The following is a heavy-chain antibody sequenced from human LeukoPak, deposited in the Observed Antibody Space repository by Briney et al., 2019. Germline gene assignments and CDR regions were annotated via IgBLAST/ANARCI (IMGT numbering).Heavy chain of an antibody. CDR1: GFTFDDYG. Sequence: AGGSLRLSCAASGFTFDDYGMSWVRQAPGKGLEWVSGINWNGGSTGYADSVKGRFTISRDNAKNSLYLQMNSLRAEDTAVYYCARDQTSGYSSSWYFSGGYSSGWKGEVPFDYWGQGTLVTVSS. V-gene: IGHV3-20*04. J-gene: IGHJ4*02. CDR3: ARDQTSGYSSSWYFSGGYSSGWKGEVPFDY. D-gene: IGHD6-13*01. CDR2: INWNGGST.